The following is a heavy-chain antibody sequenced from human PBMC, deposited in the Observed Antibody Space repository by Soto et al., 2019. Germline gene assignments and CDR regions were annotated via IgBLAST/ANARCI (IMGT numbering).Heavy chain of an antibody. Sequence: LEPHCVRSGVEGGSFVGYDGSWIRQPTGKGLEWIGEINHSGSTNYNPSLKSRVTISVDTSKNQFSLKLSSVTAADTAVYYCARRVLRFLEWLPKARGWFDPRGQGTLVTVSS. D-gene: IGHD3-3*01. J-gene: IGHJ5*02. CDR3: ARRVLRFLEWLPKARGWFDP. CDR1: GGSFVGYD. CDR2: INHSGST. V-gene: IGHV4-34*01.